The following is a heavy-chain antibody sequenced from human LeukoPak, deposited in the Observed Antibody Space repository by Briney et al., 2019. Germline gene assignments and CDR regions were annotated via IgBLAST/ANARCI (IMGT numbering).Heavy chain of an antibody. CDR2: IKSKTDGGTT. Sequence: GGSLRLSCAASGFTFSNAWMSWVRQAPGKGLEWVGRIKSKTDGGTTDYAAPVKGRFTISRDDSKNTLYLQMNSLRAEDTAVYYCAKDRYSGLNTIDYWGQGTLVTVSS. CDR3: AKDRYSGLNTIDY. V-gene: IGHV3-15*01. D-gene: IGHD6-13*01. J-gene: IGHJ4*02. CDR1: GFTFSNAW.